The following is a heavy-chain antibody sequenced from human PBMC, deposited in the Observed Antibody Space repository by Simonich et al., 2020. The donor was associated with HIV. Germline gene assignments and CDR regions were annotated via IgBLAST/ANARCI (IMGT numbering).Heavy chain of an antibody. J-gene: IGHJ4*02. CDR2: IRWNSGSR. CDR3: AKDKGAYYGSGSPVY. Sequence: EVQLVESGGGLVQPGRSLRLSCAASVFTFDDYAMHWGRQAPGKGLEWGAGIRWNSGSRGYADSVKGRFTISRDNAKNSLYLQMNSLRAEDTALYYCAKDKGAYYGSGSPVYWGQGTLVTVSS. D-gene: IGHD3-10*01. CDR1: VFTFDDYA. V-gene: IGHV3-9*01.